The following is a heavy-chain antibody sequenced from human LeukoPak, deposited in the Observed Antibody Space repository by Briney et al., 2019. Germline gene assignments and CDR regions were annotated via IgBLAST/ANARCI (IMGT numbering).Heavy chain of an antibody. Sequence: NPSETLLLSCSLHVEHFWDYHWTSIPWTRGKGQEWIGEINHSGSTNYNPSLKSRVTISVDTSKNQFSLKLSSVTAADTAVYYCARYYGVHAFDIWGQGTMVTVSS. CDR1: VEHFWDYH. V-gene: IGHV4-34*01. CDR3: ARYYGVHAFDI. J-gene: IGHJ3*02. CDR2: INHSGST. D-gene: IGHD4-17*01.